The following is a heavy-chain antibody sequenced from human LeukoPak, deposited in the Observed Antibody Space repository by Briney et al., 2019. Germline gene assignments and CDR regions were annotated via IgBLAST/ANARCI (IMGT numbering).Heavy chain of an antibody. Sequence: GASVKASCKASGYTFTSYYMHWVRQAPGQGLEWMGIINPSGGSTSYAQKFQGRVTMTRDMSTSTVYMELSSLRSEDMAVYYCARFYGDYESLDYWGQGTLVTVSS. CDR3: ARFYGDYESLDY. J-gene: IGHJ4*02. CDR2: INPSGGST. V-gene: IGHV1-46*01. D-gene: IGHD4-17*01. CDR1: GYTFTSYY.